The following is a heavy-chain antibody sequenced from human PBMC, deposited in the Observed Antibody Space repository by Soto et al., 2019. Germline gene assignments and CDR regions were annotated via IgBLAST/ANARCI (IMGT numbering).Heavy chain of an antibody. CDR2: ISGSGGST. CDR1: GFTFSSYA. V-gene: IGHV3-23*01. Sequence: PGGSLRLSCAASGFTFSSYAMSWVRQAPGKGLEWVSAISGSGGSTYYADSVKGRFTISRDNSKNTLYLQMNSLRAEDTAVYYCAKDMWRAVAEHNWFDPWGQGTLVTVSS. D-gene: IGHD6-19*01. J-gene: IGHJ5*02. CDR3: AKDMWRAVAEHNWFDP.